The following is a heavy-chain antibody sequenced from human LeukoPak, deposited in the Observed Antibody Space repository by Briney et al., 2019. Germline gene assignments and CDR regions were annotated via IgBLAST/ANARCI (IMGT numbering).Heavy chain of an antibody. Sequence: SETLSLTCTVSDDSITMYYWTWIRQPPGKGLEWIGSIYHSGSTYYNPSLKSRVTTSVDTSKNQFSLKLSSVTAADTAVYYCARSRFGEFDYWGQGTLVTVSS. CDR2: IYHSGST. D-gene: IGHD3-3*01. CDR1: DDSITMYY. CDR3: ARSRFGEFDY. J-gene: IGHJ4*02. V-gene: IGHV4-38-2*02.